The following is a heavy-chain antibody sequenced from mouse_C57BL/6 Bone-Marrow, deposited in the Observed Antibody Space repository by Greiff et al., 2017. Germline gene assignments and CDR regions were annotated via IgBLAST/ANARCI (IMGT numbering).Heavy chain of an antibody. J-gene: IGHJ4*01. D-gene: IGHD1-1*01. Sequence: EVQGVESGGGLVQPGGSLKLSCAASGFTFSDYGMAWVRQAPRQGPEWVAFISNLAYSIYYADTVTGRFTISRENAKNTLYLEMSSLRSEDTAMYYCARQDYGSSYDYAMDYWGQGTSVTVSS. V-gene: IGHV5-15*01. CDR3: ARQDYGSSYDYAMDY. CDR2: ISNLAYSI. CDR1: GFTFSDYG.